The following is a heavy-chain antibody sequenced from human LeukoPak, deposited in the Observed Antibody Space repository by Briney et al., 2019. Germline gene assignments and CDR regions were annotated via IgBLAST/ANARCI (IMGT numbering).Heavy chain of an antibody. V-gene: IGHV1-69*13. D-gene: IGHD3-22*01. J-gene: IGHJ3*02. Sequence: SVKVSCKASGGTFGSYAISWVRQAPGQGLEWMGGIIPIFGTANYAQKFQGRVTITADESTSTAYMELSSLRSEDTAVYYCAREASSVVVIDDAFDIWGQGTMVTVSS. CDR3: AREASSVVVIDDAFDI. CDR1: GGTFGSYA. CDR2: IIPIFGTA.